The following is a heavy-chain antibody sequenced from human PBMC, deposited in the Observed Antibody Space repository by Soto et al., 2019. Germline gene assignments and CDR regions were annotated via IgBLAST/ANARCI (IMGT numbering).Heavy chain of an antibody. CDR3: ARSLGTTGVTAFDI. J-gene: IGHJ3*02. Sequence: SETLSLTCTVSGGSISSSSYYWGWIRQPPGKGLEWIGSIYYSGSTYYNPSLKSRVNISVDTTKNQFSLKLSSGTAADTAVYYCARSLGTTGVTAFDIWGQGTMVTVSS. D-gene: IGHD1-1*01. CDR2: IYYSGST. CDR1: GGSISSSSYY. V-gene: IGHV4-39*01.